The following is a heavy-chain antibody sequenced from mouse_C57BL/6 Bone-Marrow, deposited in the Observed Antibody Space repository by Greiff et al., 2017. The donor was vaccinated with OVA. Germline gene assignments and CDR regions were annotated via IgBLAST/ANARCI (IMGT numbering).Heavy chain of an antibody. D-gene: IGHD1-1*01. CDR1: GYTFTDYY. Sequence: EVQLQQSGPVLVKPGASVKMSCKASGYTFTDYYMNWVKQSHGKSLEWIGVINPYNGGTSYNQKFKGKATLTVDKSSSTAYMELNSLTSEDSAVYYCARRGVDYGYFDVWGTGTTVTVSS. CDR2: INPYNGGT. V-gene: IGHV1-19*01. J-gene: IGHJ1*03. CDR3: ARRGVDYGYFDV.